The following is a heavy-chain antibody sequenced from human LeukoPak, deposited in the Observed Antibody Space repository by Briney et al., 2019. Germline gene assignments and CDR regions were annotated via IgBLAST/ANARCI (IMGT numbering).Heavy chain of an antibody. D-gene: IGHD3-3*01. V-gene: IGHV4-34*01. Sequence: PSETLSLTCAVYGGSFSGYYWSWIRQPPGKGLDWIGEINHSGSTNYNPSLKSRVTISVDTSKNQFSLKLSSVTAADTAVYYCARGRYDFWSGYRGYFDYWGQGTLVTVSS. CDR3: ARGRYDFWSGYRGYFDY. CDR2: INHSGST. J-gene: IGHJ4*02. CDR1: GGSFSGYY.